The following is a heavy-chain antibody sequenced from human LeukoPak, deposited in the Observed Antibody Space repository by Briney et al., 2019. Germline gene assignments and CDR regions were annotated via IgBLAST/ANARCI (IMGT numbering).Heavy chain of an antibody. J-gene: IGHJ4*02. CDR2: INYGGTT. Sequence: SETLSLTCTVSGGSISSSNYFWSWIRQPPGQELEWIASINYGGTTYYNPSLKSRVTISVDTSRNQFSLRLSSVTAADTAVYLCARYVVYGSGKYYFDYWGQGSLVSVSS. D-gene: IGHD3-10*01. CDR1: GGSISSSNYF. V-gene: IGHV4-39*01. CDR3: ARYVVYGSGKYYFDY.